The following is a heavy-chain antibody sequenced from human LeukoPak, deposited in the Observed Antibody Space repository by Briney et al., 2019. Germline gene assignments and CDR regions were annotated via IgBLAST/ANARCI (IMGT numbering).Heavy chain of an antibody. CDR2: IWYDGSNK. D-gene: IGHD1-26*01. V-gene: IGHV3-33*01. CDR1: GFTFSSYG. Sequence: GGSLRLSCAASGFTFSSYGMHWVRQAPGKGLEWVAVIWYDGSNKYYADSVKGRFTISRDNSKNTLYLQMNSLRAEDTAVYYCARGGSSQRYFDYWGQGTLVTVSS. CDR3: ARGGSSQRYFDY. J-gene: IGHJ4*02.